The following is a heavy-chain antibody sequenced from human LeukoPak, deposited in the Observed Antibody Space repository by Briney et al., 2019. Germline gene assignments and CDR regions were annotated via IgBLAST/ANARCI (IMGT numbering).Heavy chain of an antibody. J-gene: IGHJ5*02. CDR3: ARADYVNWFDP. Sequence: SETLSLTCAVYGGSFSGYYWSWIRQPPGKGLAWIGEINHSGSTNYNPSLKSRVTISVDTSKNQFSLKLSSVTAADTAVYYCARADYVNWFDPWGQGTLVTVSS. D-gene: IGHD4-17*01. CDR2: INHSGST. CDR1: GGSFSGYY. V-gene: IGHV4-34*01.